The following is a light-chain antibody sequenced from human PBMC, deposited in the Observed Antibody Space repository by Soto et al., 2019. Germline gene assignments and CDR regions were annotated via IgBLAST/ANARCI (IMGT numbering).Light chain of an antibody. V-gene: IGLV1-40*01. CDR3: QSYDSTLSGFAV. Sequence: QSVLTQSPSVSGAPGQRVTISCTGSRSNIGAGYDVHWYQQFPGTAPTLLIYGNNNRPSGVPDRFSGSKSGTSASLAITGLQAEDEADYYCQSYDSTLSGFAVFGGGTQLTVL. J-gene: IGLJ7*01. CDR1: RSNIGAGYD. CDR2: GNN.